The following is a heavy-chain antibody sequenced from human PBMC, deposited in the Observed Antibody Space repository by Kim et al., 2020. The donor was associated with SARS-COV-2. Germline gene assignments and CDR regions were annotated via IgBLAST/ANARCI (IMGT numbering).Heavy chain of an antibody. CDR2: IYYSGST. Sequence: SETLSLTCTVSGGSISSYYWSWIRQPPGKGLEWIGYIYYSGSTNYNPSLKSRVTISVDTSKNQFSLKLSSVTAADTAVYYCARDRYYDSSGYYYGGYYYGMDVWGQGTTVTVSS. J-gene: IGHJ6*02. CDR3: ARDRYYDSSGYYYGGYYYGMDV. D-gene: IGHD3-22*01. CDR1: GGSISSYY. V-gene: IGHV4-59*01.